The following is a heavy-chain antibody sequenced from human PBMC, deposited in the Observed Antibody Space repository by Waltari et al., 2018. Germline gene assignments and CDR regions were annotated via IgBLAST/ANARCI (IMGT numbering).Heavy chain of an antibody. CDR3: ARELAGELGYVFDY. CDR1: GFTFSSYS. V-gene: IGHV3-21*01. Sequence: EVQLVESGGGLVKPGGSLRLSCAASGFTFSSYSMNWVRQAPGKGLEWVSSISSSSSYIYYADSVKGRFTISRDNAKNSLYLQMNSLRAEDTAVYYCARELAGELGYVFDYWGQGTLVTVSS. D-gene: IGHD1-26*01. J-gene: IGHJ4*02. CDR2: ISSSSSYI.